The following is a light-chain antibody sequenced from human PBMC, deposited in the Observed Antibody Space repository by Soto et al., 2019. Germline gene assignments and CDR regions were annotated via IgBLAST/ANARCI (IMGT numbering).Light chain of an antibody. CDR2: GAS. CDR3: QRYGSS. CDR1: QTVSSTY. V-gene: IGKV3-20*01. Sequence: EIVLTQSPGTLSLSPGERATLSCRASQTVSSTYLAWYQQKPGQAPRLLIYGASNRATGIPDRFSGSGSGTDFTLTISRLEPEDFAVYYCQRYGSSFGGGTRVDIK. J-gene: IGKJ4*01.